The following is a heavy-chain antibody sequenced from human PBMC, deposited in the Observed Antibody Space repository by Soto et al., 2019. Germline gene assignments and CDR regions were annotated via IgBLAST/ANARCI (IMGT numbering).Heavy chain of an antibody. D-gene: IGHD2-2*01. CDR3: ARGRIVVVPAAMEGNWFDP. Sequence: QVQLVQSGAEVKKPGSSVKVSCKASGGTFSSYTISWVRQAPGQGLEWMGRIIPILGIANYAQKFQGRVTITSDKSTSTAYMELSSLRSEDTAVYYCARGRIVVVPAAMEGNWFDPWGQGTLVTVSS. J-gene: IGHJ5*02. CDR1: GGTFSSYT. CDR2: IIPILGIA. V-gene: IGHV1-69*02.